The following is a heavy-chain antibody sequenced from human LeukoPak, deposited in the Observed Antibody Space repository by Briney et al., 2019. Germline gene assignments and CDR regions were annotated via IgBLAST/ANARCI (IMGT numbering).Heavy chain of an antibody. J-gene: IGHJ4*02. CDR3: AKDVISLSSSGWYVSPYYFDY. Sequence: GGSLRLSCAASGFTFSSYAMSWVGQVPGKGLEWVSAFSGSGVSTYYADSVKGRFTISRDNSKNTLYLQMNSLRAEDTAVYYCAKDVISLSSSGWYVSPYYFDYWGQGTLVTVSS. V-gene: IGHV3-23*01. CDR2: FSGSGVST. D-gene: IGHD6-19*01. CDR1: GFTFSSYA.